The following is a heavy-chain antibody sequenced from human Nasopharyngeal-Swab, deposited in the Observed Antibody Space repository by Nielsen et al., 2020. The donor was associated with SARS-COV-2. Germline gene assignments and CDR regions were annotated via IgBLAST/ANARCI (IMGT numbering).Heavy chain of an antibody. CDR3: ARGAPRGGYDFSLYYYYYYDVDV. CDR2: INHSGST. V-gene: IGHV4-34*01. J-gene: IGHJ6*02. Sequence: WIRQPPGKGLEWIGEINHSGSTNYNPSLKSRVIISVDTSKNQFSLKLSSVTAADTAVYYCARGAPRGGYDFSLYYYYYYDVDVWGQGTTVTVSS. D-gene: IGHD5-12*01.